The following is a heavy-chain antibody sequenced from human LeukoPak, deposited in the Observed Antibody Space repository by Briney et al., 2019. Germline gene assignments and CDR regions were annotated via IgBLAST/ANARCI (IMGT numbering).Heavy chain of an antibody. Sequence: GGSLRLSCAASGFTFSSYWMHWVRQAPGKGLEWVAVIWYDGSNKYYADSVKGRFTISRDNSKNTLYLQMNSLRAEDTAVYYCAKGRIAVQRYYYYMDVWGKGTTVTVSS. V-gene: IGHV3-30*02. J-gene: IGHJ6*03. CDR2: IWYDGSNK. CDR1: GFTFSSYW. CDR3: AKGRIAVQRYYYYMDV. D-gene: IGHD6-19*01.